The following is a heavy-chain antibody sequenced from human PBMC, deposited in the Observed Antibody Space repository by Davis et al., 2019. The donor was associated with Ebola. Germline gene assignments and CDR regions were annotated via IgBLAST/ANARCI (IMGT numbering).Heavy chain of an antibody. CDR3: ARGGYSGYDSSSYYGMDV. J-gene: IGHJ6*02. CDR1: GFTFSDYY. D-gene: IGHD5-12*01. Sequence: GGSLRLSCAASGFTFSDYYMNWVRQAPGKGLEWVSSISSSTIYYGDSVKGRFTISRDNAKNSLYLQMNSLRAEDTAVYYCARGGYSGYDSSSYYGMDVWGQGTTVTVSS. CDR2: ISSSTI. V-gene: IGHV3-69-1*01.